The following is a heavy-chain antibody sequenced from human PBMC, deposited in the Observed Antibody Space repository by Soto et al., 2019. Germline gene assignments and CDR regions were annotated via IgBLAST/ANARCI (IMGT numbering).Heavy chain of an antibody. Sequence: QVQLQQSGPGLVKPSQTLSLTCAISGDSVSSNSAAWNWIRQSPSRGLEWLGRTYYRSKWYNDYAVSVRGRITINPDTFMSQFSLQLNSVPPDDTAVYYCVRDSELGPEAFDIWGQGTVVAVSS. D-gene: IGHD1-26*01. CDR2: TYYRSKWYN. J-gene: IGHJ3*02. V-gene: IGHV6-1*01. CDR3: VRDSELGPEAFDI. CDR1: GDSVSSNSAA.